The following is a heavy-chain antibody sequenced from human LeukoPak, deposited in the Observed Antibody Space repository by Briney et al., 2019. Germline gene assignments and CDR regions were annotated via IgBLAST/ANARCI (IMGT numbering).Heavy chain of an antibody. CDR2: INHSGST. CDR3: AMIVVARYYYYMDV. CDR1: GGSFSGYY. J-gene: IGHJ6*03. Sequence: SETLSLTCAVYGGSFSGYYWSWIRQPPGKGLEWIGEINHSGSTNYNPSLKSRVTISVDTSKNQFSLKLSSVTAADTAVYYCAMIVVARYYYYMDVWGKGTTVTVSS. V-gene: IGHV4-34*01. D-gene: IGHD3-22*01.